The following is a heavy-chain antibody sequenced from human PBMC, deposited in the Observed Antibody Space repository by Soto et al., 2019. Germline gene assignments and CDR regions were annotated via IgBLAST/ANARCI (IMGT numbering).Heavy chain of an antibody. Sequence: GGSLRLSCAASGFTFSSYSMNWVRQAPGKGLEWVSYISSGSSAIYYADSVKGRFTISRDNAKNSLYLQMNSLRAEDTAVYYCARALSGYSSQPIDYWGQGTLVTVSS. CDR2: ISSGSSAI. CDR1: GFTFSSYS. CDR3: ARALSGYSSQPIDY. D-gene: IGHD6-19*01. J-gene: IGHJ4*02. V-gene: IGHV3-48*01.